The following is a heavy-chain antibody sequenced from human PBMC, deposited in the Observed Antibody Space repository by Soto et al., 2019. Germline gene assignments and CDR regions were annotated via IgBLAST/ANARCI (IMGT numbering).Heavy chain of an antibody. J-gene: IGHJ6*02. CDR3: ARDQFKGYCSSTSCLTPGYYYGMAV. Sequence: GASVKVSCKASGGTFSSYAISWVRQAPGQGLEWMGGIIPTFGTANYAQKFQGRVTITADKSTSTAYMELSSLRSEDTAVYYCARDQFKGYCSSTSCLTPGYYYGMAVWGQGTTVTVSS. V-gene: IGHV1-69*06. CDR1: GGTFSSYA. D-gene: IGHD2-2*01. CDR2: IIPTFGTA.